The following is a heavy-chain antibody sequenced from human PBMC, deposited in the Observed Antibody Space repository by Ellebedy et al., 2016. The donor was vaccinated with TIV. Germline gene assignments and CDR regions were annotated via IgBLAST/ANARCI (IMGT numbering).Heavy chain of an antibody. CDR1: GFTLSSFA. Sequence: GGSLRLXXEASGFTLSSFALHWVRQAPGKGLQWIAFILHDGNAKSYAESAKGRFSISRDNSENKLSLQLTSLTPDDTAVYYFVRERVTVRDMYGMDVWGQGTPVIVSS. CDR3: VRERVTVRDMYGMDV. V-gene: IGHV3-30-3*01. J-gene: IGHJ6*01. D-gene: IGHD3-10*01. CDR2: ILHDGNAK.